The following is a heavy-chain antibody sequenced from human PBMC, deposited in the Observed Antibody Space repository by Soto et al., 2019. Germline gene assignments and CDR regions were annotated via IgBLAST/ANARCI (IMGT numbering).Heavy chain of an antibody. Sequence: QVVLVQSGAEVKKPGSSVKVSCKTSGGTFSSFAISWVRLAPGQGLEWMGVITPTFATPSYGLKFQGRVSITADESARTAYMVLRGLRSEDTAVYYCARDRVMRGQSYYYGMDVWGQGTTVTVSS. CDR1: GGTFSSFA. CDR3: ARDRVMRGQSYYYGMDV. D-gene: IGHD2-21*01. CDR2: ITPTFATP. J-gene: IGHJ6*02. V-gene: IGHV1-69*12.